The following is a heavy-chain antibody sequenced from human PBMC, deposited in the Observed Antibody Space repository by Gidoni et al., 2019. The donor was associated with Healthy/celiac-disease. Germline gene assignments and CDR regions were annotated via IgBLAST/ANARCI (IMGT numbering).Heavy chain of an antibody. D-gene: IGHD4-17*01. Sequence: VQLQPWGAGLLKPSETLSLPCAVYGGSFSGYYWSWIRQPPGKGLEWIGEINHSGSTNYNPSLKSRVTISVDTSKNQFSLKLSSVTAADTAAYYCARRRSDYGEYWYFDLWGRGTLVTVSS. J-gene: IGHJ2*01. V-gene: IGHV4-34*01. CDR2: INHSGST. CDR3: ARRRSDYGEYWYFDL. CDR1: GGSFSGYY.